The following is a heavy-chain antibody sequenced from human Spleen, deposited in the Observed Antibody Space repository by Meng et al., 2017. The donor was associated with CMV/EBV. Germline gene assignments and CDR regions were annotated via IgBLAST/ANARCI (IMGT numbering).Heavy chain of an antibody. CDR2: INPSGGST. CDR1: GYTFTSYY. Sequence: ASVKVSCKASGYTFTSYYMHWVRQAPGQGLEWMGIINPSGGSTSYAQKFQGRVTMTRDTSTSTVYMELSSLRSEDTAVYYCARAIRYFDWLPHLDYWGQGTLVTVSS. D-gene: IGHD3-9*01. V-gene: IGHV1-46*01. J-gene: IGHJ4*02. CDR3: ARAIRYFDWLPHLDY.